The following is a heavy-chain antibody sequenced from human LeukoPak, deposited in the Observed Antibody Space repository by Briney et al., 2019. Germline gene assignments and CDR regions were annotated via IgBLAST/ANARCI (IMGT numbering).Heavy chain of an antibody. D-gene: IGHD1-26*01. CDR2: ITSDGGTT. J-gene: IGHJ4*02. CDR1: GFTFSSYA. Sequence: GGSLRLSCAASGFTFSSYAMHWVRQAPGKRLEYLSSITSDGGTTYYSDSVKGRFTISRDNSKNTLYLQMGSLRAGDMALYYCARDLRGAADYWGQGTLVTVSS. V-gene: IGHV3-64*02. CDR3: ARDLRGAADY.